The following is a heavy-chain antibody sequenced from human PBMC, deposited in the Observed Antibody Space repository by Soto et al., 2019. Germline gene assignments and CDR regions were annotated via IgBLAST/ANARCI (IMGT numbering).Heavy chain of an antibody. CDR2: INHSGST. D-gene: IGHD6-19*01. V-gene: IGHV4-34*01. CDR1: GGSFSGYY. J-gene: IGHJ4*02. CDR3: ARFRVGSSGRHFDY. Sequence: PXETLSLPCSVYGGSFSGYYWSWIRQPPGKGLEWIGEINHSGSTNYNPSLKSRVTISVDTSKNQFSLKLRSVTAADTAVYYCARFRVGSSGRHFDYWGQGTLVTVSS.